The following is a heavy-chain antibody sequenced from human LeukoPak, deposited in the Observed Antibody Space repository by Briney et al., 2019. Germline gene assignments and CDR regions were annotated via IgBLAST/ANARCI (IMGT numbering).Heavy chain of an antibody. V-gene: IGHV4-31*03. CDR3: ARYGGDSRGNWFDP. D-gene: IGHD4-23*01. CDR1: GGSISSGGYS. CDR2: IYYSGTT. Sequence: SETLSLTCTVSGGSISSGGYSWSWIRQHPGKDLEWIGYIYYSGTTYYSPTLKGRVTISVDTSNNQSSLKPSSVAAADTAVYYRARYGGDSRGNWFDPWGQGTLVTVSS. J-gene: IGHJ5*02.